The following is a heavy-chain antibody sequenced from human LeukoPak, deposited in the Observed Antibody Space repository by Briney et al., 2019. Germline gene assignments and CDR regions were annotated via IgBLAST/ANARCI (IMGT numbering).Heavy chain of an antibody. J-gene: IGHJ6*02. CDR2: ISSSSSYI. CDR1: GFTFSSYG. Sequence: AGGSLRLSCAASGFTFSSYGMHWVRQAPGKGLEWVSSISSSSSYIYYADSVKGRFTISRDNAKNSLYLQMNSLRAEDTAVYYCARGGGSGSYHTYGMDVWGQGTTVTVSS. CDR3: ARGGGSGSYHTYGMDV. V-gene: IGHV3-21*01. D-gene: IGHD3-10*01.